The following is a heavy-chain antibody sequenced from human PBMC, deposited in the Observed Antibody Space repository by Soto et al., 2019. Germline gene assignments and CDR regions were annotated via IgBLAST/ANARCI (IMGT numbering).Heavy chain of an antibody. CDR2: IYYSGST. V-gene: IGHV4-30-4*01. CDR3: ARVGRSCSSTSCPYYYFGMDV. Sequence: SETLSLTCTVSGGSISRGDYYCSWIRQPPGKGLEWIAYIYYSGSTYYNPSLKSRVTISVDTSRNQFSLNLSSVTAADTAVYYCARVGRSCSSTSCPYYYFGMDVWGQGTTVTVSS. CDR1: GGSISRGDYY. J-gene: IGHJ6*02. D-gene: IGHD2-2*01.